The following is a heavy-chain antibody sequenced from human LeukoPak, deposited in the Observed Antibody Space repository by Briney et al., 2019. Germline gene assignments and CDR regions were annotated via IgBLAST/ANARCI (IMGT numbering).Heavy chain of an antibody. CDR1: GFTFRSYA. V-gene: IGHV3-23*01. CDR2: ISGSGGTT. D-gene: IGHD3-16*01. CDR3: AIGAVGNDAFGI. J-gene: IGHJ3*02. Sequence: GGSLRLSCAASGFTFRSYAMSRVRQAPGKGLEWVSGISGSGGTTYYGGSVKGRFTISRDNSKNTLYLQMNSLRAEDTAVYYCAIGAVGNDAFGIWGQGTMVTVSS.